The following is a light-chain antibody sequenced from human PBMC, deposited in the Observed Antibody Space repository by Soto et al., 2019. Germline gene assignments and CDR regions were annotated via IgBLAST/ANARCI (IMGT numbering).Light chain of an antibody. Sequence: DIQMTQSPSSLSASVGDRVTITCRASQSVSTYLNWYQQKPGTAPKLLIYTASSLLSGVPSRFSGSGFGTDFTLTISNLQPGDFATYYCQQTHSSPLTFGGGTTVDIK. CDR2: TAS. V-gene: IGKV1-39*01. CDR3: QQTHSSPLT. J-gene: IGKJ4*01. CDR1: QSVSTY.